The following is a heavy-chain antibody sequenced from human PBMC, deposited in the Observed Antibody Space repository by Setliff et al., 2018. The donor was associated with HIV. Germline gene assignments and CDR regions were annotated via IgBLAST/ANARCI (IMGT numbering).Heavy chain of an antibody. Sequence: ASVKVSCKASGGTFSTYTISWVRQAPGQGLEWMGGIIPMFGTANYAQKFQGRVTITADESTSTAYMELSSLRSEDTAVYYCAAGDPYYFDYWGQGTLVTVSS. V-gene: IGHV1-69*13. CDR2: IIPMFGTA. CDR3: AAGDPYYFDY. CDR1: GGTFSTYT. J-gene: IGHJ4*02. D-gene: IGHD4-17*01.